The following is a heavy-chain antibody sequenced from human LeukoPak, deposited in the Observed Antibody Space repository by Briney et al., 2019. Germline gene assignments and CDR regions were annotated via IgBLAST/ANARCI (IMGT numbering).Heavy chain of an antibody. J-gene: IGHJ4*02. CDR1: GYTFTSYD. CDR2: MNPNSGNT. Sequence: GASVKVSCKASGYTFTSYDINWVRQATGQGLEWMGWMNPNSGNTGYAQKFQGRVTMTEDTSTDTAYMELSSLRSEDTAVYYCATLPYDSSGQEFDYWGQGTLVTVSS. D-gene: IGHD3-22*01. CDR3: ATLPYDSSGQEFDY. V-gene: IGHV1-8*01.